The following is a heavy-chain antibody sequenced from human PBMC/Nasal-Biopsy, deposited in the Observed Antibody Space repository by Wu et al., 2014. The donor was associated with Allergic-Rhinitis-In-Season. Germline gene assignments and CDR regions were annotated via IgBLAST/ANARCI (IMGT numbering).Heavy chain of an antibody. CDR3: ARRGTNLPHVFDV. D-gene: IGHD2-2*01. V-gene: IGHV3-7*01. Sequence: LRLSCAASGFTFSSYWMSWVRQAPGKGPEWVANIKQDGSEKYYVDSVKGRFTISRDNAKNSPYLQIEQPESRDTAVYYCARRGTNLPHVFDVWGQGTMV. CDR2: IKQDGSEK. J-gene: IGHJ3*01. CDR1: GFTFSSYW.